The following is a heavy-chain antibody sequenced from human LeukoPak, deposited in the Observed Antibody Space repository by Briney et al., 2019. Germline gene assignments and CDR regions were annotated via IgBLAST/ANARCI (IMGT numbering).Heavy chain of an antibody. CDR3: TKRAEFGGFDP. J-gene: IGHJ5*02. CDR2: MSGSGGTT. CDR1: GSTFSSYA. Sequence: PGGSLRLSCAASGSTFSSYAMSWVRQAPGKGLEWVSTMSGSGGTTYYADSVKGRFTISRDNSNNTLYLQMNSLTAEDTAVYYCTKRAEFGGFDPWGQGTLVTVSS. D-gene: IGHD3-10*01. V-gene: IGHV3-23*01.